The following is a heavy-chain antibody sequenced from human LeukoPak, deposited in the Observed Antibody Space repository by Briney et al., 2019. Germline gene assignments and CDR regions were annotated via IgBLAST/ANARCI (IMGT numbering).Heavy chain of an antibody. CDR2: ISYDGSDK. D-gene: IGHD1-1*01. V-gene: IGHV3-30*18. Sequence: PGRSLRLSCAASGFTFSSYGMHWVRQAPGKGPEWVAVISYDGSDKYYADSVKGRFTISRDNSKNTQYLQMNSLRDEDTAVYYCAKDLRWKVRWFDPWGQGTLVTVSS. CDR1: GFTFSSYG. J-gene: IGHJ5*02. CDR3: AKDLRWKVRWFDP.